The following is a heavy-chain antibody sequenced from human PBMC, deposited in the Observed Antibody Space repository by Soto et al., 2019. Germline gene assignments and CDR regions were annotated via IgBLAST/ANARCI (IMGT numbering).Heavy chain of an antibody. CDR2: TGATGRTT. CDR3: ATVHNTSRSFDY. Sequence: GGSLRLSCAASGFTFNIYAMTWVRQAPGKGLEWVSTTGATGRTTYYADSVKGRFTVSRDNSKNTLDLQMSNLRAEDTAVYYCATVHNTSRSFDYWGQGTLVTV. D-gene: IGHD1-20*01. CDR1: GFTFNIYA. J-gene: IGHJ4*03. V-gene: IGHV3-23*01.